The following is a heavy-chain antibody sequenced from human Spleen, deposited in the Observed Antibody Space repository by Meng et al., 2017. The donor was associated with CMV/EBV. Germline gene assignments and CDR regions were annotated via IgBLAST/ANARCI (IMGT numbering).Heavy chain of an antibody. V-gene: IGHV4-30-4*01. CDR2: IDYSGSS. J-gene: IGHJ4*02. CDR3: ARGGYYYDTSGNYHAGWLDY. Sequence: GYHWSWVRQPPGKGLEWIGYIDYSGSSHYNTSLKSRLTISVDTSNNQFSLRLRSVTAADTAVYYCARGGYYYDTSGNYHAGWLDYWGQGTLVTVSS. CDR1: GYH. D-gene: IGHD3-22*01.